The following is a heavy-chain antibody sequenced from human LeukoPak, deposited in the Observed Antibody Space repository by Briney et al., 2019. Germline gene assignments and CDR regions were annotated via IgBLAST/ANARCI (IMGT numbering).Heavy chain of an antibody. V-gene: IGHV3-7*01. D-gene: IGHD3-3*01. CDR3: ARECQYDFWSGYYGSRELWIFVY. Sequence: GGSLRLSCAASGFTFSSYWMSWVRQAPGKGLEWVANIKQDGSEKYYVDSVKGRFTISRDNAKNSLYLQMNSLRAEDPAVYYCARECQYDFWSGYYGSRELWIFVYWGQGTLVTVSS. J-gene: IGHJ4*02. CDR2: IKQDGSEK. CDR1: GFTFSSYW.